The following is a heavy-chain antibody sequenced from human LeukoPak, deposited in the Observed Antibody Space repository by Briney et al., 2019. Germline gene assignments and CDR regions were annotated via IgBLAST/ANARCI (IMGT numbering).Heavy chain of an antibody. Sequence: SETLSLTCAVYGGSFSGYYWSWIRQPPGKGLEGMGEINHSGSTNYNPSLKSRVTISVDTSKNQFSLKLSSVTAADTAVYYCARVNYYGSGSYEDAFDIWGQGTMVTVSS. J-gene: IGHJ3*02. CDR1: GGSFSGYY. D-gene: IGHD3-10*01. CDR2: INHSGST. CDR3: ARVNYYGSGSYEDAFDI. V-gene: IGHV4-34*01.